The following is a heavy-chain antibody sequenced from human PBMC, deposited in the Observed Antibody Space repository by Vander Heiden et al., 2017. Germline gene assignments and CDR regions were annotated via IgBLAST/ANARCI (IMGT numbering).Heavy chain of an antibody. Sequence: EGQLLGSGGGLVQPAGSLRLPCTASGFTFGNYAMSWVRQAPGKGLEWVSLISGSDGSTYYADSVKGRFTISRDNSKNTLFLQMNTLRAEDTAVYYCAKSRSSSSTSCYNYWGQGTLVTVSS. CDR2: ISGSDGST. J-gene: IGHJ4*02. CDR1: GFTFGNYA. V-gene: IGHV3-23*01. D-gene: IGHD2-2*02. CDR3: AKSRSSSSTSCYNY.